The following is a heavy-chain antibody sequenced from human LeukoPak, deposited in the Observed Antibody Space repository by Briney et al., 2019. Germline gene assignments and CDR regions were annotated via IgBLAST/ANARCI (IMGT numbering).Heavy chain of an antibody. J-gene: IGHJ5*02. V-gene: IGHV4-59*01. CDR2: IYYSGST. CDR1: GGSISSYY. Sequence: PSETLSLTCTVSGGSISSYYWSWIRQPPGKGLEWIGYIYYSGSTNYNPSLKSRVTISVDTSKNQFSLKLSSVTAADTAVYYCASPQGYCTNGVCSGIDPWGQGTLVTVSS. CDR3: ASPQGYCTNGVCSGIDP. D-gene: IGHD2-8*01.